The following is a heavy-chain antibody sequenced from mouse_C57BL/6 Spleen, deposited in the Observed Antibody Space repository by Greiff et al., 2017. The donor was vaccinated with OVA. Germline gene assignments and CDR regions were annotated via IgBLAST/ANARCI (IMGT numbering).Heavy chain of an antibody. J-gene: IGHJ2*01. Sequence: VQLNESGGGLVQPGGSMKLSCVASGFTFSNYWMNWVRQSPEKGLEWVAQISLKSDNYATHYAESVKGRFTISRDDSTSSVYLQMNNLRAEDTGIYYCTITTVVAPFDYWGQGTTLTVSS. CDR2: ISLKSDNYAT. V-gene: IGHV6-3*01. D-gene: IGHD1-1*01. CDR1: GFTFSNYW. CDR3: TITTVVAPFDY.